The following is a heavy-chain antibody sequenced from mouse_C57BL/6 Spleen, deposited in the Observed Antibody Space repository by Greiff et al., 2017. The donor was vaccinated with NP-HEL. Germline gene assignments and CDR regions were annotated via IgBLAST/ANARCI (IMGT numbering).Heavy chain of an antibody. Sequence: QVQLQQPGAELVKPGASVKMSCKASGYTFTSYWITWVKQRPGQGLEWIGDIYPGSGSTNYNEKFKSKATLTVDTSSSTTYMQLSSLTSEDSAVYYCAREDGYYAMDYWGQGTSVTVSS. D-gene: IGHD2-3*01. J-gene: IGHJ4*01. CDR1: GYTFTSYW. CDR2: IYPGSGST. V-gene: IGHV1-55*01. CDR3: AREDGYYAMDY.